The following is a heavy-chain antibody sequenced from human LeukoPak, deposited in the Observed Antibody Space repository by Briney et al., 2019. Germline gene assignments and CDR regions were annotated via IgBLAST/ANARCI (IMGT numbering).Heavy chain of an antibody. J-gene: IGHJ4*02. D-gene: IGHD5-12*01. CDR1: GGSISSGSYY. CDR3: ARDGGYDSENYFDY. Sequence: SETLSLTCTVSGGSISSGSYYWSWIRQPAGKGLEWIGRIYTSGSTNYNPSLKSRVTISVDTSKNQFSLKLSSVTAADTAVYYCARDGGYDSENYFDYWGQGTLVTVSS. V-gene: IGHV4-61*02. CDR2: IYTSGST.